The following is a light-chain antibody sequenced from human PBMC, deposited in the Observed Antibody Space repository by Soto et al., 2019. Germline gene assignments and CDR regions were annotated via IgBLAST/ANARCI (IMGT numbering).Light chain of an antibody. J-gene: IGKJ4*01. CDR1: QDISKY. CDR3: QQYDHPLLT. V-gene: IGKV1-33*01. CDR2: DAS. Sequence: DIQMTQSPSSLSASIGDRVTITCQASQDISKYLNWYQQKPGKAPNLLIYDASTLETGVPSRFSGGGSGTAFTFTISSLQSEDVGTYYCQQYDHPLLTFAGGTRIEI.